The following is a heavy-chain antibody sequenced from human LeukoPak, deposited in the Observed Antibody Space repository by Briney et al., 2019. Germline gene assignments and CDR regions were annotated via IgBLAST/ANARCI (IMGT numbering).Heavy chain of an antibody. CDR1: GGTFSSYA. CDR2: IIPIFGTA. CDR3: ATSIAVAGYYYYGMDV. Sequence: ASVKVSCKASGGTFSSYAISWVRQAPGQGLEWMGGIIPIFGTANYAQKFQGRVTITADESTSTAYMELSSLRSEDTAVYYCATSIAVAGYYYYGMDVWGQGTTVTVSS. V-gene: IGHV1-69*13. D-gene: IGHD6-19*01. J-gene: IGHJ6*02.